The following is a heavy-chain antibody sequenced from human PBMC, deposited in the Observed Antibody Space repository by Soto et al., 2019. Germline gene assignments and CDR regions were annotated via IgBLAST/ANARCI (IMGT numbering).Heavy chain of an antibody. CDR1: GFTFSNYA. Sequence: EVQLLESGGGLVQPGGSLRLSCAASGFTFSNYAVTLVRQAPGKGLEWVSTISGSGGRTYYADSVKGRFTISRDNSKKTLYLQMNSMRAADTAVYYCAKDKGSSWYEIDYWGQGTLVTVSS. CDR3: AKDKGSSWYEIDY. CDR2: ISGSGGRT. D-gene: IGHD6-13*01. J-gene: IGHJ4*02. V-gene: IGHV3-23*01.